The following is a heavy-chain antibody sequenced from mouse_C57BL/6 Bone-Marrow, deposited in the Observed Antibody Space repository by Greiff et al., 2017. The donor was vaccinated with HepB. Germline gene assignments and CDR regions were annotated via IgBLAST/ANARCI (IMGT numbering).Heavy chain of an antibody. D-gene: IGHD1-1*01. CDR3: ARDGFTVPFAY. J-gene: IGHJ3*01. CDR1: GFTFSDFY. Sequence: EVKLVESGGGLVQSGRSLRLSCATSGFTFSDFYMEWVRQAPGKGLEWIAASRNKANDYTTEYSASVKGRFIVSRDTSQSILYLQMNALRAEDTAIYYCARDGFTVPFAYWGQGTLVTVSA. V-gene: IGHV7-1*01. CDR2: SRNKANDYTT.